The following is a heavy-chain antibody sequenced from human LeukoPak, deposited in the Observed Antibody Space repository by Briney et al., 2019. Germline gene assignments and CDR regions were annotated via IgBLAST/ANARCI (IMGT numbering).Heavy chain of an antibody. CDR3: ARARGYCSSTSCYGFDP. Sequence: ASVKVSCKASGYTFTGYYMHWVRQAPGQGLEWMGWINPNSGGTNYAQKLQGWVTMTRDTSISTAYMELSRLRSDDTAVYYCARARGYCSSTSCYGFDPWGQGTLVTVSS. V-gene: IGHV1-2*04. CDR1: GYTFTGYY. D-gene: IGHD2-2*01. CDR2: INPNSGGT. J-gene: IGHJ5*02.